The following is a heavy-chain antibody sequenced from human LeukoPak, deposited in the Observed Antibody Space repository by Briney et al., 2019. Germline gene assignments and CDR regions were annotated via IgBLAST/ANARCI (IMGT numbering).Heavy chain of an antibody. Sequence: ASVKVSCKASGYTFTSYYMHWVRQAPGQGLEWMGIINPSGGSTSYAQKFQGRVTMTRDTSTSTVYMELSSLRSEDTAVYYCARDRSVPAAMYYFDYWGQGTLATVSS. J-gene: IGHJ4*02. CDR1: GYTFTSYY. V-gene: IGHV1-46*03. CDR2: INPSGGST. CDR3: ARDRSVPAAMYYFDY. D-gene: IGHD2-2*01.